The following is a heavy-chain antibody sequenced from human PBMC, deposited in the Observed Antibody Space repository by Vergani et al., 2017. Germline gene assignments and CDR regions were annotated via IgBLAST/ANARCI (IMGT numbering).Heavy chain of an antibody. J-gene: IGHJ4*02. Sequence: QVQLVQSGAEVKKPGASVKVSCKASGYTFTGYYMHWVRQAPGQGLEWMGWINPNSGGTNYAQKFQGRVTMTRDTSISTAYMELSRLRSDDTAVYYCVSYSGYDYWGSIPDYWGQGTLVTVSS. D-gene: IGHD5-12*01. CDR1: GYTFTGYY. CDR2: INPNSGGT. V-gene: IGHV1-2*02. CDR3: VSYSGYDYWGSIPDY.